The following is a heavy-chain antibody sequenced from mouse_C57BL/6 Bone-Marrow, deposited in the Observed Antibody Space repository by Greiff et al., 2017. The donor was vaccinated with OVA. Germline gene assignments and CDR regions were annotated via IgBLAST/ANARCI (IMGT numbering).Heavy chain of an antibody. J-gene: IGHJ1*03. CDR1: GYTFTDYN. V-gene: IGHV1-18*01. CDR2: INPNNGGT. CDR3: AREGNYYGSSYYWYFDV. Sequence: DVKLVESGPELVKPGASVKIPCKASGYTFTDYNMDWVKQSHGKSLEWIGDINPNNGGTIYNQKFKGKATLTVDKSSSTAYMELRSLTSEDTAVYYCAREGNYYGSSYYWYFDVWGTGTTVTVSS. D-gene: IGHD1-1*01.